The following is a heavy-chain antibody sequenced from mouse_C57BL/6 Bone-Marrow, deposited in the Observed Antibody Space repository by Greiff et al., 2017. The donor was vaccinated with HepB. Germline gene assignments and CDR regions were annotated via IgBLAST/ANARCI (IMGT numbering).Heavy chain of an antibody. CDR1: GYTFTSYW. V-gene: IGHV1-59*01. CDR3: ARGGWLLRFAY. Sequence: QVQLQQPGAELVRPGTSVKLSCKASGYTFTSYWMHWVKQRPGQGLEWIGVIDPSDSYTNYNQKFKGKATLTVDTSSSTAYMQLSSLTSEDSAVYYCARGGWLLRFAYWGQGTLVTVSA. D-gene: IGHD2-3*01. CDR2: IDPSDSYT. J-gene: IGHJ3*01.